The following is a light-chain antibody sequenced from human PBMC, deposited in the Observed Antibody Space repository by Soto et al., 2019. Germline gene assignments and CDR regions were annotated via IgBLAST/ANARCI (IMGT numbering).Light chain of an antibody. CDR2: AAS. V-gene: IGKV1-39*01. Sequence: DIQMTQSPSTLSASVGYRVTITWRASQSISSYLNWYQQKPGKAPKLLIYAASSLQSGVPSRFSGSGSGTDFTLTISSLQPEDFATYYCQQSYSTPWTFGQGTKVDIK. CDR3: QQSYSTPWT. CDR1: QSISSY. J-gene: IGKJ1*01.